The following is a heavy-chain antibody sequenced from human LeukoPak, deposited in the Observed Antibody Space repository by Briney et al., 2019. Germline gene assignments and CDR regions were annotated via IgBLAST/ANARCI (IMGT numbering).Heavy chain of an antibody. J-gene: IGHJ3*02. V-gene: IGHV4-34*01. Sequence: SETLSLTCAVYGGSFSGYYWSWIRQPPGKGPEWIGEINHSGSTNYNPSLKSRVTISVDTSKNQFSLKLSYVTAADPAVYYCSRLPLEYGDCGEVGVSDAFDIWGQGTMVTVSS. CDR2: INHSGST. D-gene: IGHD4-17*01. CDR3: SRLPLEYGDCGEVGVSDAFDI. CDR1: GGSFSGYY.